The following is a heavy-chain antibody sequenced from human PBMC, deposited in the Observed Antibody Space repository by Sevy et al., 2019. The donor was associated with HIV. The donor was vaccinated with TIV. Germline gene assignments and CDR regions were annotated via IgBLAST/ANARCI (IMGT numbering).Heavy chain of an antibody. D-gene: IGHD6-6*01. CDR1: GFTFSDYY. CDR2: ISSSSSYT. Sequence: GGSLRLSCAASGFTFSDYYMSWIRQAPGKGLEWVSYISSSSSYTNYADSVKGRFTISRDNAKNSLYLQMNSLRAEDTAVYYCARSIAMVGVDYWGQGTLVTVSS. CDR3: ARSIAMVGVDY. J-gene: IGHJ4*02. V-gene: IGHV3-11*06.